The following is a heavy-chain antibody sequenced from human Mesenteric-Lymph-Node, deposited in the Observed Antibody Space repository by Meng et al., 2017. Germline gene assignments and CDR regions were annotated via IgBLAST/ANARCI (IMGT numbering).Heavy chain of an antibody. CDR3: ANDNGGGL. CDR1: GFTFSSYA. V-gene: IGHV3-7*01. J-gene: IGHJ4*02. CDR2: IKQDGSEK. D-gene: IGHD2-8*01. Sequence: GGSLRLSCAASGFTFSSYAMSWVRQAPGKGREGVANIKQDGSEKYYVDSVKGRFTISRDNAKNSLYLQMNSLRAEDTAVYYCANDNGGGLGGQGTLVTGAS.